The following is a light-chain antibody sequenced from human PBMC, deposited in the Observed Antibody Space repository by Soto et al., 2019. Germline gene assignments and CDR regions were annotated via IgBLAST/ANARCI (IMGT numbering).Light chain of an antibody. CDR2: GAS. Sequence: NELTHAPGTLSLSPGERATLSCRASRSVTSNFVAWYQQKPGQAPRLLVYGASTRAIDIPERFSGSGSGTDFSLTINRLEPEDFAVYFCQQYGRSPPFTFGQGTKVDIK. CDR1: RSVTSNF. CDR3: QQYGRSPPFT. J-gene: IGKJ2*01. V-gene: IGKV3-20*01.